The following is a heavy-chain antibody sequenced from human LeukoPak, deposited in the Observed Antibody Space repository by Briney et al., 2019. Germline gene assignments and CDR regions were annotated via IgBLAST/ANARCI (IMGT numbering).Heavy chain of an antibody. J-gene: IGHJ4*02. CDR2: ISINGGST. CDR3: ARGQRGSGFDC. D-gene: IGHD3-10*01. V-gene: IGHV3-64*01. CDR1: GFTFSSYA. Sequence: PGGSLRLSCAASGFTFSSYAMHWVRQPPGKVLEYVSAISINGGSTYYANSVKDRFTISRDNSKNTLYLQMGSLRAEDMAVYYCARGQRGSGFDCWGQGTLVTVSS.